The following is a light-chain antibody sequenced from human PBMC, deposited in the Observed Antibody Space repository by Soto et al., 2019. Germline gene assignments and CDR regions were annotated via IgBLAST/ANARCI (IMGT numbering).Light chain of an antibody. CDR2: DVT. CDR3: ASWDDSLSGAV. J-gene: IGLJ7*01. V-gene: IGLV2-11*01. Sequence: QSALTQPRSVSGSPGQSVTISCTGSSSDVGGYSHVSWFQQHPGKAPKLMIYDVTKRPSGVPDRFSGSKSGNTASLTISGLQAEDESDYYCASWDDSLSGAVFGGGTQLTVL. CDR1: SSDVGGYSH.